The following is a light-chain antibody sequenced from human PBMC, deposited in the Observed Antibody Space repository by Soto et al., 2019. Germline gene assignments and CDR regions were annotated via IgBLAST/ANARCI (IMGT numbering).Light chain of an antibody. CDR2: EVT. CDR1: SSDVGSYNL. CDR3: RSYTNINTRACV. J-gene: IGLJ1*01. Sequence: QSALTQPASVSGSPGQSITISCSGTSSDVGSYNLVSWYQQHPGKAPKLMIYEVTDRPSGVSNRFSGSKSGNTASLTISGLQAEDEAEYYCRSYTNINTRACVFGTGTKLTVL. V-gene: IGLV2-14*02.